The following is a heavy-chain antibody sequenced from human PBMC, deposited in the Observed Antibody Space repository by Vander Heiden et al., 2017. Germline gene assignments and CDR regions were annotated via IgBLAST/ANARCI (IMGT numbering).Heavy chain of an antibody. CDR3: ARDRATSYFDY. Sequence: QVQLVESGGGVVQPGRSLRLSCAASGFKFSNFGCHWVRQAPGKGLEWVALIWYDGSNKYYADSVKGRFTISRDDSKNTVYLQMNSLRAEDTAMYYCARDRATSYFDYWGQGTLITVSS. CDR1: GFKFSNFG. D-gene: IGHD3-9*01. CDR2: IWYDGSNK. J-gene: IGHJ4*02. V-gene: IGHV3-33*01.